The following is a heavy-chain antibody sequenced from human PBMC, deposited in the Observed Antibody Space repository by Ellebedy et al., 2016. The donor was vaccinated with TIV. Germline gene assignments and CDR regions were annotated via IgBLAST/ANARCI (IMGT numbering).Heavy chain of an antibody. CDR3: AREAPLTAYTFDS. CDR1: GYTFTSYD. CDR2: INPNSGDS. J-gene: IGHJ4*02. V-gene: IGHV1-2*02. D-gene: IGHD3-16*01. Sequence: AASVKVSCKASGYTFTSYDINWVRQAPGQGLEWMAWINPNSGDSDHAQKFQGRVTVTRDTSISTAYMELSGLTSDDTAVYYCAREAPLTAYTFDSWGQGTLVTVSS.